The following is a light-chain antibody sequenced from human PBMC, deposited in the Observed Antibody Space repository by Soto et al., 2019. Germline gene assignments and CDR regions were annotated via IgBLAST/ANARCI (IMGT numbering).Light chain of an antibody. CDR3: CSYAGSATL. J-gene: IGLJ2*01. CDR1: SSPVGNDNL. CDR2: EGR. V-gene: IGLV2-23*01. Sequence: ALTQPASVSGSPGQSITISCTGTSSPVGNDNLVSWYQQYPGKAPKLIIYEGRKRPSGISDRFSGSRSDNTASLTISGLQAEDEADYYCCSYAGSATLFAGGTKVTVL.